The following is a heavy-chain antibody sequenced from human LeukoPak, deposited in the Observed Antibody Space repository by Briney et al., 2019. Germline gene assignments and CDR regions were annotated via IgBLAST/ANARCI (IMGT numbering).Heavy chain of an antibody. CDR2: IKQDGSEK. J-gene: IGHJ4*02. CDR1: GFTFSSYW. V-gene: IGHV3-7*01. D-gene: IGHD4-17*01. CDR3: ARHDGDYSDYFDY. Sequence: GGSLRLSCAASGFTFSSYWMSWVRQAPGKGLEWVANIKQDGSEKYYVDSVKGRFTISRDNAKNSLYLQMNSLRAEDTAVYYCARHDGDYSDYFDYWGQGTLVTVSP.